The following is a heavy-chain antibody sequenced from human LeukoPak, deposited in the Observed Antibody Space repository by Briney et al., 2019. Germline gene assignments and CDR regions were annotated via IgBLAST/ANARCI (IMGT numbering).Heavy chain of an antibody. V-gene: IGHV3-21*06. Sequence: GGSLRLSCAASGFTFSSYSMNWVRQAPGKGLEWVSSISSSSSYIYYADSVKGRFTISRDNSKNILYLQMNGLRVEDTAIYYCARDRATVVDFWGQGTLVTVAS. J-gene: IGHJ4*02. CDR2: ISSSSSYI. D-gene: IGHD4-23*01. CDR3: ARDRATVVDF. CDR1: GFTFSSYS.